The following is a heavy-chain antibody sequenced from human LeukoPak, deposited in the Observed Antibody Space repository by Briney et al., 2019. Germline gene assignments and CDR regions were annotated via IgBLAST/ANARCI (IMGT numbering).Heavy chain of an antibody. D-gene: IGHD1-26*01. Sequence: GGSLRLSCAASGFTVSSNYMSRVRQAPGKGLEWVSVIYSGGSTYYADSVKGRFTISRDNSKNTLYLQMNSLRAEDTAVYYCASLQSGPALFDPWGQGTLVTVSS. V-gene: IGHV3-66*01. J-gene: IGHJ5*02. CDR1: GFTVSSNY. CDR2: IYSGGST. CDR3: ASLQSGPALFDP.